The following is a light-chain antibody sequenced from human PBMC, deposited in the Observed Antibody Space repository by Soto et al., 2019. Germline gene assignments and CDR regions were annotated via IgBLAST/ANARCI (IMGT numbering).Light chain of an antibody. CDR2: GNS. V-gene: IGLV1-40*01. CDR3: QSYDSSLSGWV. Sequence: QSVLTQPPSVSGAPGQRVTISCTGSSSNIGAGYDVHWYQQLPGTAPKLLIYGNSNRPSGVPDRFSGSKSGTSASLAITGLRAEDEAHYDFQSYDSSLSGWVFRGGTKLPAL. J-gene: IGLJ3*02. CDR1: SSNIGAGYD.